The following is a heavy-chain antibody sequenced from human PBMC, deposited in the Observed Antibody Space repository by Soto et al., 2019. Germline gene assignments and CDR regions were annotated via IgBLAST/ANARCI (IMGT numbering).Heavy chain of an antibody. D-gene: IGHD2-2*01. Sequence: QVQLVQSGAEVKKPGASVKVSCQASGYTFTSYGISWVRQAPGQGLEWMGWISAYNGNTNYAQKLQGSVTMTTDTSRSTAYMELRSLRSDGTAVDYCARSRDTVVVPAAIGRYNCFDPWGQGTLVTVSS. CDR2: ISAYNGNT. CDR3: ARSRDTVVVPAAIGRYNCFDP. CDR1: GYTFTSYG. V-gene: IGHV1-18*01. J-gene: IGHJ5*02.